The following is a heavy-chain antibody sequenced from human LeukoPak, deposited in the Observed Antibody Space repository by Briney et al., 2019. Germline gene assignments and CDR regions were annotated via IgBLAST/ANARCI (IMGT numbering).Heavy chain of an antibody. CDR2: ITGSGGST. D-gene: IGHD5-12*01. CDR3: AKDRDSGNDLAYFDY. V-gene: IGHV3-23*01. Sequence: GGSLILSCAASGFTFSSYAMSWVRQAPGKGLEWVSAITGSGGSTHYANSVKGRFTISRDNSKNTLHLQMNSLRAEDTAVYYCAKDRDSGNDLAYFDYWGQGTLVTVSS. CDR1: GFTFSSYA. J-gene: IGHJ4*02.